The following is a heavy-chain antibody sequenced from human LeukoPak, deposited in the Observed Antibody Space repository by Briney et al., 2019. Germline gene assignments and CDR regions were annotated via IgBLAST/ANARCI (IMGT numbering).Heavy chain of an antibody. CDR3: ARASGMDV. J-gene: IGHJ6*02. CDR2: IKQDGSEK. V-gene: IGHV3-7*04. Sequence: GGSLRLSCAASGFTFSSYAMHWVRQAPGKGLEWVANIKQDGSEKYYVDSVKGRFTISRDNAKNSLYLQMNSLRAEETAVYYCARASGMDVWGQGTTVTVSS. CDR1: GFTFSSYA.